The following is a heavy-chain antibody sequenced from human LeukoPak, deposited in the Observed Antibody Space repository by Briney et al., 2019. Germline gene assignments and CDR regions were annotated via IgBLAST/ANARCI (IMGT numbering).Heavy chain of an antibody. J-gene: IGHJ4*02. CDR2: IYNSGST. V-gene: IGHV4-30-2*01. Sequence: SETLSLTCAVSGGSISSAGYSWSWIRQPPGKGLEWIGYIYNSGSTYYNSSLKSRFTISVDRSKNQFSLKLTSVTAADTAVYYCARLGRYDYFIDYWGQGTLVTVSS. D-gene: IGHD3-16*01. CDR1: GGSISSAGYS. CDR3: ARLGRYDYFIDY.